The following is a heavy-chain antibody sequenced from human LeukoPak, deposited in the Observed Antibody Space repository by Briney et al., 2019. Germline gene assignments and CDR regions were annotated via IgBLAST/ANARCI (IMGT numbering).Heavy chain of an antibody. J-gene: IGHJ5*02. D-gene: IGHD1-20*01. CDR1: GFTFSSYG. CDR3: AKGTSYNWNDGWFDP. Sequence: PGGSLRLSCAASGFTFSSYGMSWVRQAPEKGLEWVSAISGSGGSTYYADSVKGRFTISRDNSKNTLYLQMNRLRAEDTAVYYCAKGTSYNWNDGWFDPWGNGILVTVSS. V-gene: IGHV3-23*01. CDR2: ISGSGGST.